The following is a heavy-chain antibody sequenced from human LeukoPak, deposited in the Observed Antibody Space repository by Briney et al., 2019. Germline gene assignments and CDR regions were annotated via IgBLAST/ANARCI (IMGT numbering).Heavy chain of an antibody. CDR2: INHSGST. CDR1: GGSFSGYY. Sequence: SETLSLTCAVYGGSFSGYYWSWIRQPPGKGLEWIGEINHSGSTNYNPSLKSRVTISVDTSKNQFSLKLSSVTAADTAVYYCARGQSTGDRRTDYWGLGTLVTVSS. CDR3: ARGQSTGDRRTDY. J-gene: IGHJ4*02. D-gene: IGHD7-27*01. V-gene: IGHV4-34*01.